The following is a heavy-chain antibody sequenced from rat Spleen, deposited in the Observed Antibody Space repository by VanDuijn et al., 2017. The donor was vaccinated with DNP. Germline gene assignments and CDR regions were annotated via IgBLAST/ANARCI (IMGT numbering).Heavy chain of an antibody. J-gene: IGHJ2*01. Sequence: EVQLVESGGGLVQPGRSLKLSCVASGFTFSDHNMAWVRQAPKKGLEWVATISFDGRSTFYRDSVRGRVTISRENAKSVLFLEMDSLRSEDTATYYCTTDIDYFHYWGQGVMVTVSS. CDR2: ISFDGRST. V-gene: IGHV5-7*01. CDR1: GFTFSDHN. CDR3: TTDIDYFHY.